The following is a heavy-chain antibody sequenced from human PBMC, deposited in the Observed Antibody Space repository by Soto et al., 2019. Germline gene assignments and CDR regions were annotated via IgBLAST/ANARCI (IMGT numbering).Heavy chain of an antibody. D-gene: IGHD4-17*01. Sequence: APGQRLEWMGWINAGNGNTKYSQKFQGRVTITRDTSATTAYMELSSLRSEDTAVYYCARVGTTVPTYWYFDLWGRGTLVTVSS. CDR3: ARVGTTVPTYWYFDL. V-gene: IGHV1-3*01. J-gene: IGHJ2*01. CDR2: INAGNGNT.